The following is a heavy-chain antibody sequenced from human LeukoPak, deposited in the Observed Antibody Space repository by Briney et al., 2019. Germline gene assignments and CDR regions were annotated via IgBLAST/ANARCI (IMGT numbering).Heavy chain of an antibody. J-gene: IGHJ5*02. CDR1: GGSISSGGYS. Sequence: SETLSLTCAVSGGSISSGGYSWSWIRQPPGKGLEWIGYIYHSGSTYYNPSLKSRVTISVDRSKNQFSLKLSSVTAADTAVYYCARHQGCSGTTCSNWFEPWGQGTLVTVSS. D-gene: IGHD2-2*01. V-gene: IGHV4-30-2*01. CDR3: ARHQGCSGTTCSNWFEP. CDR2: IYHSGST.